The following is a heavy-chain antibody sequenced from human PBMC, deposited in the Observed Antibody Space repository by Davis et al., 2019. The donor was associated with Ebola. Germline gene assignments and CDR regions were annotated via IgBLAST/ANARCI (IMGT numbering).Heavy chain of an antibody. J-gene: IGHJ4*02. Sequence: ASVKVSCKASGYTFTGYYMHWVRQAPGQGLEWMGWINPNSGGTNYAQKFQGRVTMTRDTSISTAYMELSRLRSDDTAVYYCARENLKDPDSSGWYFNYWGQGTLVTVSS. CDR2: INPNSGGT. D-gene: IGHD6-19*01. CDR3: ARENLKDPDSSGWYFNY. CDR1: GYTFTGYY. V-gene: IGHV1-2*02.